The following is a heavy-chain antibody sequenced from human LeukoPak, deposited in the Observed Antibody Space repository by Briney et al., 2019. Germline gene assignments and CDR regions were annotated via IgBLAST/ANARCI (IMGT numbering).Heavy chain of an antibody. CDR3: ARVVSTVTHPVGY. J-gene: IGHJ4*02. V-gene: IGHV4-34*01. D-gene: IGHD4-17*01. CDR2: INHSGST. Sequence: PSETLSLTCAVYGGSFSGYYWGWIRQPPGKGLEWIGEINHSGSTNYNPSLKSRVTISVDTFKNQFSLKLSSVTAADTAVYYCARVVSTVTHPVGYWGQGTLVTVSS. CDR1: GGSFSGYY.